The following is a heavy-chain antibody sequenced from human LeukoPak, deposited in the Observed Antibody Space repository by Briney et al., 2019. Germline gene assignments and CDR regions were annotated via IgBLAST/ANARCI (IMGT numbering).Heavy chain of an antibody. D-gene: IGHD3-22*01. CDR1: GYTFTGYY. Sequence: ASVKVSCKASGYTFTGYYMHWVRQAPGQGLEWMGWINPKSGGTNYAQRFQGRVTMTRDTSIRTAYMELRRLRSDDTAVYYCARGGDYYDSSGYSSDAFDVWGQGTMVTVSS. J-gene: IGHJ3*01. CDR3: ARGGDYYDSSGYSSDAFDV. V-gene: IGHV1-2*02. CDR2: INPKSGGT.